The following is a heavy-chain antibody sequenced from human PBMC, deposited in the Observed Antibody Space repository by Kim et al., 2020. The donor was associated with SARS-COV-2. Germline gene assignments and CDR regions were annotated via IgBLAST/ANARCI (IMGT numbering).Heavy chain of an antibody. CDR3: ARIPGIQLWPDYYYYGMDV. CDR1: GFSLSTSGMC. D-gene: IGHD5-18*01. CDR2: IDWDDDK. J-gene: IGHJ6*02. Sequence: SGPTLVNPTQTLTLTCTFSGFSLSTSGMCVSWIRQPPGKALEWLALIDWDDDKYYSTSLKTRLTISKDTSKNQVVLTMTNMDPVDTATYYCARIPGIQLWPDYYYYGMDVWGQGTTVTVSS. V-gene: IGHV2-70*01.